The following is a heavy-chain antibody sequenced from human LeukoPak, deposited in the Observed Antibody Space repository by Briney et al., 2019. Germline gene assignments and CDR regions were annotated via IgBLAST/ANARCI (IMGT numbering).Heavy chain of an antibody. CDR3: ATISGGSWGWFDP. Sequence: ASVKVSCKVSGYTLTELSMHWVRQAPGKGLEWMGGFDPEDGETIYAQKFQGRVTMTEDTSTDTAYMGLSSLRSEDTAVYYCATISGGSWGWFDPWGQGTLVTVSS. V-gene: IGHV1-24*01. D-gene: IGHD2-15*01. CDR1: GYTLTELS. CDR2: FDPEDGET. J-gene: IGHJ5*02.